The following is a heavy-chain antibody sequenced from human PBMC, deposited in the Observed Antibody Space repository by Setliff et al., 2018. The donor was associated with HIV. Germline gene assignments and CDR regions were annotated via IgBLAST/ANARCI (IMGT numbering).Heavy chain of an antibody. V-gene: IGHV3-23*01. Sequence: GGSLRLSCAASGFTFSSYAMSWVRQAPGKGLEWVSAISGSGGSTYYADSVKGRFTISRDNDENSVHLQMTSLRAEDTAVYYCASSGSGSYINWFGPWGQGTLVTVSS. CDR3: ASSGSGSYINWFGP. D-gene: IGHD3-10*01. CDR1: GFTFSSYA. J-gene: IGHJ5*02. CDR2: ISGSGGST.